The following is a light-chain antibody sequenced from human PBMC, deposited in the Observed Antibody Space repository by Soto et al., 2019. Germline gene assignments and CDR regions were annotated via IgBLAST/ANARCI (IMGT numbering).Light chain of an antibody. CDR1: QSIGRN. V-gene: IGKV1-39*01. Sequence: DIQMTQSPASLSASVGDRVTISCRASQSIGRNLNWYQQKPGKAPTLLMFTSSNLQSGVPSRFSGSGSGTDFILTISSLQPDDFATYYCQYYAGVWTFGQGTKVDIK. CDR2: TSS. CDR3: QYYAGVWT. J-gene: IGKJ1*01.